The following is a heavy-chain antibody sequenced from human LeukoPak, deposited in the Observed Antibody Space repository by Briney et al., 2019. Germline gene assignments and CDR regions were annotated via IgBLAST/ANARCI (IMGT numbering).Heavy chain of an antibody. J-gene: IGHJ4*02. CDR1: GFTFSHYG. CDR3: AKSHHATAIDY. D-gene: IGHD2-21*02. Sequence: GGSLRLSCAAYGFTFSHYGMTWVRQAPGKGLEWVSAISGSGGSTYYAGSVKGRFTISRDNSKNTLYLQMNSLRADDTAVYYCAKSHHATAIDYWGQGTLVTVSS. CDR2: ISGSGGST. V-gene: IGHV3-23*01.